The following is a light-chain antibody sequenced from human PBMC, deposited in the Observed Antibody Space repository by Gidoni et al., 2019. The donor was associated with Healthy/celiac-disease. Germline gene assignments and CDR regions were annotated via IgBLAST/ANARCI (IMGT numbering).Light chain of an antibody. V-gene: IGKV3-15*01. CDR1: QSVSSN. CDR2: GAS. Sequence: EIVMTQSPATLSVSPGERATLSCRASQSVSSNLAWYQQKPGQAPRLLIYGASTRDTGITARFSGSGSGTEFTLTISSLQSEDFAVYYCQQYNNWPPVFGGGTKVEIK. CDR3: QQYNNWPPV. J-gene: IGKJ4*01.